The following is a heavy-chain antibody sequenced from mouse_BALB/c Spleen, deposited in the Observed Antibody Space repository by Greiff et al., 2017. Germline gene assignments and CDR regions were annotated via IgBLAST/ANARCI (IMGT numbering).Heavy chain of an antibody. CDR2: ISIGSSTI. J-gene: IGHJ4*01. V-gene: IGHV5-17*02. D-gene: IGHD1-1*02. Sequence: EVHLVESGGGLVQPGGSRKLSCAASGFTFSSFGMHWVRQAPEKGLEWVAYISIGSSTIYYADTVKGRFTISRDNPKNTLFLQMTSLRSEDTAMYYCARSPYYSYAMDYWGQGTSVTVSS. CDR1: GFTFSSFG. CDR3: ARSPYYSYAMDY.